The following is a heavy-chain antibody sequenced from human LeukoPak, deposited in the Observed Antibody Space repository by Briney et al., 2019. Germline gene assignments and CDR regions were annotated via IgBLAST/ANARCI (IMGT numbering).Heavy chain of an antibody. V-gene: IGHV4-34*01. CDR3: ARGTDYYDSSGYPMAQYYFDY. CDR2: INHSGST. J-gene: IGHJ4*02. CDR1: GGSFSGYY. D-gene: IGHD3-22*01. Sequence: SETLSLTCAVYGGSFSGYYWSWIRQPPGKRLEWIGEINHSGSTNYNPSLKSRVTISVDTSKNQFSLKLSSVTAADTAVYYCARGTDYYDSSGYPMAQYYFDYWGQGTLVTVSS.